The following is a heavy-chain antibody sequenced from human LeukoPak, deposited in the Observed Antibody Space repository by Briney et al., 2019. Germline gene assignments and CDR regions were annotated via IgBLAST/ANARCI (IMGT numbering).Heavy chain of an antibody. Sequence: GGSLRLSCAASGFTFTDAWMSWVRQAPGKGLEWVGRIKRKADGGPTDYAAPVKGRFTISRDDSKNTVYLQMNSLKIEDTAVYYCSTNQALDIWGQGTKVTVSS. J-gene: IGHJ3*02. CDR2: IKRKADGGPT. CDR1: GFTFTDAW. V-gene: IGHV3-15*01. CDR3: STNQALDI.